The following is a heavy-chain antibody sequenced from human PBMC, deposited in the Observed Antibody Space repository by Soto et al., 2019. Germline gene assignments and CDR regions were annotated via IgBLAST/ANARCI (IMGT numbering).Heavy chain of an antibody. CDR1: GFTFSSYT. CDR3: ARSRAGEV. CDR2: ISETSSNI. V-gene: IGHV3-21*01. J-gene: IGHJ6*02. Sequence: EVQLVESGGGLVKPGGSLRLSCVASGFTFSSYTMNWVRQAPGKGLEWVSFISETSSNIYYADSLKGRFTISRDNAKNSLYLHMNSLRAEDTAVYYCARSRAGEVWCQGTTVIVSS. D-gene: IGHD1-26*01.